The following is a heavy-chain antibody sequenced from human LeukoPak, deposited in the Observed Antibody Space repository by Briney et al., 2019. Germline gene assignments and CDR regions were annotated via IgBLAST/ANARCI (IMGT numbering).Heavy chain of an antibody. D-gene: IGHD3-3*01. CDR1: GFTFSSHW. CDR3: AREYDFWSGYGWDY. J-gene: IGHJ4*02. Sequence: GGSLRLSCAAYGFTFSSHWMTWVRQAPGKGLEWVASLRQGGSEKYYVDSVKGRFIVSRDDAKNSLYLQMNSLRAEDTAVYYCAREYDFWSGYGWDYWGQGTLVTVSS. V-gene: IGHV3-7*01. CDR2: LRQGGSEK.